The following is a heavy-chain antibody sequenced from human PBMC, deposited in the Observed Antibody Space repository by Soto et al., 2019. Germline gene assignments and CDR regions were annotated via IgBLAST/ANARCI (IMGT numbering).Heavy chain of an antibody. V-gene: IGHV3-23*01. Sequence: GGSLRLSCAASGFTFGSYAMSWVRQAPRHRLDWVSARRARARRKCYAACFNGRFTAPRDNSKTTVYLQMNSLRAEDTSVYYSAKNDVALGTGYYYWGQGTPVTVSS. J-gene: IGHJ4*02. CDR1: GFTFGSYA. CDR2: RRARARRK. CDR3: AKNDVALGTGYYY. D-gene: IGHD3-9*01.